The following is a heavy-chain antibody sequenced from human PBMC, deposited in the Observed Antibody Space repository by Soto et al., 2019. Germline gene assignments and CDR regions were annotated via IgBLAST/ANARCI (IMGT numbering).Heavy chain of an antibody. D-gene: IGHD4-17*01. V-gene: IGHV3-33*01. CDR1: GFPFSNYG. Sequence: QVQLVESGGGVVQPGRSLRLSCSASGFPFSNYGMHWVRQAPGKGLEWVAVIWYDGSNKYYADSVKGRFSISRDNSKNTLYLQMNSLRAEDTAVYYCARGGRLRSPVYYYYMYVWGEGTTVTVSS. CDR2: IWYDGSNK. CDR3: ARGGRLRSPVYYYYMYV. J-gene: IGHJ6*03.